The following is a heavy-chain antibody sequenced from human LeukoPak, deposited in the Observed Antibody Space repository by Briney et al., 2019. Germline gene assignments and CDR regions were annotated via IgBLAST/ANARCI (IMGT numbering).Heavy chain of an antibody. Sequence: WGSLRLSCAASGFTFSSYGMHWVRQAPGKGLEWVAVIWYDGSNKYYADSVKGRFTISRDNSKNTLYLQGNNLRAEDTAVYCCARGRWDTGGLHGMDVWGQGTTVTVSS. CDR1: GFTFSSYG. J-gene: IGHJ6*02. CDR3: ARGRWDTGGLHGMDV. V-gene: IGHV3-33*01. D-gene: IGHD2-8*02. CDR2: IWYDGSNK.